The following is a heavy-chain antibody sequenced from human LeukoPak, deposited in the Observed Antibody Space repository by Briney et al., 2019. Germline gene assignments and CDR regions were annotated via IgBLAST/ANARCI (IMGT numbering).Heavy chain of an antibody. CDR1: RFTFSSHA. Sequence: GGSLRLSCAASRFTFSSHAMNWVRQAPGKGLEWVSIISGSGGITYYADSVKGRFTISRDNSKNTLYLQMNSLRAEDTALYYCAKSGPGVTYDSGSYYSSFDYWGQGTLVTVSS. D-gene: IGHD3-22*01. V-gene: IGHV3-23*01. CDR2: ISGSGGIT. J-gene: IGHJ4*02. CDR3: AKSGPGVTYDSGSYYSSFDY.